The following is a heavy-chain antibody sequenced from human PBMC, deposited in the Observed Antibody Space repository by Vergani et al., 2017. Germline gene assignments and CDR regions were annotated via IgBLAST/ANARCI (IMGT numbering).Heavy chain of an antibody. D-gene: IGHD1-7*01. J-gene: IGHJ6*03. V-gene: IGHV3-21*01. CDR3: ARGANWNYFGSGYYMDV. CDR1: AFTFSSYS. Sequence: EVQLVESGGGLVKPGGSLRLSCAASAFTFSSYSMNWVRQAPGKGLELVSSITSSGSYGYYADSGKGRFTISRDNAKNSLYLQMNSLRAEDTAVYYCARGANWNYFGSGYYMDVWGKGTTVTVSS. CDR2: ITSSGSYG.